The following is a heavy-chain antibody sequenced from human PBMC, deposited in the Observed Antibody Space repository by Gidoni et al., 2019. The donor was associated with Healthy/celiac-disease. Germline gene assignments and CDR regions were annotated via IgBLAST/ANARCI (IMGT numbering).Heavy chain of an antibody. CDR1: GYTFTGYY. Sequence: QAQLVQSGAAVKKPGASVKVSCKASGYTFTGYYMHWVRQAPGPGLVWMGRINPNSGGTKNAQKFQGRVTMTRDTSISTAYMELSRLRSDDTAVYYCARGLDYGDTAGYWGQGTLVTVSS. CDR2: INPNSGGT. V-gene: IGHV1-2*06. D-gene: IGHD4-17*01. CDR3: ARGLDYGDTAGY. J-gene: IGHJ4*02.